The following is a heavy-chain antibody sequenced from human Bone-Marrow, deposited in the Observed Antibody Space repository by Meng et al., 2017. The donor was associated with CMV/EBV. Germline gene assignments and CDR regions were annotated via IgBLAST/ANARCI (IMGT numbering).Heavy chain of an antibody. V-gene: IGHV4-61*01. Sequence: GSLRLSCTVSGGSVSSGSYYWSWIRQPPGKGLEWIGYIYYSGSTNYNPSLKSRVTISVDTSKNQFSLKLSSVTAADTAVYYCARVSPGAADGSRLFDYWGQGTLVTVS. D-gene: IGHD6-13*01. CDR1: GGSVSSGSYY. CDR2: IYYSGST. CDR3: ARVSPGAADGSRLFDY. J-gene: IGHJ4*02.